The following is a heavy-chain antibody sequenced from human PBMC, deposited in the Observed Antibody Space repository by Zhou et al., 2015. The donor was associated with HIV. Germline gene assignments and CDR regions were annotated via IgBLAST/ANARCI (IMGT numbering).Heavy chain of an antibody. D-gene: IGHD6-19*01. CDR3: ARVPSSGWHDPYYYYGMDV. V-gene: IGHV1-69*06. CDR1: GGTFSNYT. Sequence: QVQLVQSGTEVKKPGSSVKVSCKAFGGTFSNYTISWVRQAPGQGLEWMGGIIPIVGTTNYAQKFQGKVTITADKSTNTAYMELRSLRSEDTAVYYCARVPSSGWHDPYYYYGMDVWGQGTTVTVSS. CDR2: IIPIVGTT. J-gene: IGHJ6*02.